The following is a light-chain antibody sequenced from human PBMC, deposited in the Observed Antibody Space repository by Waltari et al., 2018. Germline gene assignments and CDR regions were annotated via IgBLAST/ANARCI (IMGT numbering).Light chain of an antibody. V-gene: IGLV1-40*01. J-gene: IGLJ2*01. CDR3: QSFDNMLSGGVV. CDR1: PSNIGAGHD. CDR2: GNN. Sequence: QSVLTQPPSVSGTPGQRVTISCSRSPSNIGAGHDVHWYQHLPGTAPKLLIYGNNNRPSGVPDRFSGSKSGTSASLAITGLQADDEADYFCQSFDNMLSGGVVFGGGTKLAVL.